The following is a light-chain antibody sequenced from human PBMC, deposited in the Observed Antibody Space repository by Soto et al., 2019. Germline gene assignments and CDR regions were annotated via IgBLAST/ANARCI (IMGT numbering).Light chain of an antibody. J-gene: IGKJ1*01. CDR2: KAS. CDR1: QSISNW. Sequence: DIQMTQSPSTLSASVGDRVAITVRASQSISNWLAWYQQKPGKAPKLLIYKASTLESGVPSRFSGSASGTEFTLTISSLQPDDFATYYCQHYNSYSEAFGQGTKVDI. CDR3: QHYNSYSEA. V-gene: IGKV1-5*03.